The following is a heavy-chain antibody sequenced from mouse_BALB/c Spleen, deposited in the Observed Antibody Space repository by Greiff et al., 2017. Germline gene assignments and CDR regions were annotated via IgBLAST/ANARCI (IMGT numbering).Heavy chain of an antibody. D-gene: IGHD2-4*01. CDR2: INPSTGYT. V-gene: IGHV1-7*01. CDR1: GYTFTSYW. CDR3: ARGGRNMITAWFAY. J-gene: IGHJ3*01. Sequence: QVHVKQSGAELAKPGASVKMSCKASGYTFTSYWMHWVKQRPGQGLEWIGYINPSTGYTEYNQKFKDKATLTADKSSSTAYMQLSSLTSEDSAVYYCARGGRNMITAWFAYWGQGTLVTVSA.